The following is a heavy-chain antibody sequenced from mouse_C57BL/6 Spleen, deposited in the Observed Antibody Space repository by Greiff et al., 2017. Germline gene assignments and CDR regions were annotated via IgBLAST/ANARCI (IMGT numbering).Heavy chain of an antibody. Sequence: EVQLVESGGDLVKPGGSLKLSCAASGFTFSSYGMSWVRQTPDKRLEWVATISSGGSYTYYPDSVKGRFTISRDNAKNTLYLQMSSLKSEDTAMYYCARPLYYYGSRYWYFDVWGTGTTVTVSS. CDR1: GFTFSSYG. J-gene: IGHJ1*03. V-gene: IGHV5-6*01. CDR3: ARPLYYYGSRYWYFDV. D-gene: IGHD1-1*01. CDR2: ISSGGSYT.